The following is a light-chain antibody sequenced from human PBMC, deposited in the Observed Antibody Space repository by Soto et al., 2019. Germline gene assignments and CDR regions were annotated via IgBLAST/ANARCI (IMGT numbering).Light chain of an antibody. Sequence: EIVMTQSPATLSVSPGDRATLSCRASQSVSSNLGWYQQKPGQAPRLLIYGASTRATGIPARFSGSGSGTEFTLTISSLQSEDFAVYYCQQYNNWPRTFGQGTKV. CDR1: QSVSSN. V-gene: IGKV3-15*01. CDR3: QQYNNWPRT. CDR2: GAS. J-gene: IGKJ1*01.